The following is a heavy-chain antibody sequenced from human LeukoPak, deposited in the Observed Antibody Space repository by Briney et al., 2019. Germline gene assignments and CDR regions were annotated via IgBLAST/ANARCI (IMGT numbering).Heavy chain of an antibody. V-gene: IGHV4-34*01. CDR2: INHSGST. Sequence: SETLSLTCAVYGGSFSGYYWSWIRQPPGKGPEWIGEINHSGSTNYNPSLKSRVTISVDTSKNQFSLKLSSVTAADTAVYYCARVKRFLVRNYYMDVWGQGTLVTVSS. J-gene: IGHJ4*02. CDR1: GGSFSGYY. CDR3: ARVKRFLVRNYYMDV. D-gene: IGHD3-3*01.